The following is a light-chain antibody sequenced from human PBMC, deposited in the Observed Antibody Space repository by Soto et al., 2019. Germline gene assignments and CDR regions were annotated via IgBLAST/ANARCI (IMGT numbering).Light chain of an antibody. CDR3: QQYKNWPFT. CDR2: GAS. J-gene: IGKJ2*01. Sequence: EIVMTQSPATLSVSPGDRATLSCRASESVSSDLAWYQQIPGQTPRLLIYGASPRATGIPARFRGGGSGTEFTLTISSLQSEDFAVYDCQQYKNWPFTFGQGTKLESK. V-gene: IGKV3-15*01. CDR1: ESVSSD.